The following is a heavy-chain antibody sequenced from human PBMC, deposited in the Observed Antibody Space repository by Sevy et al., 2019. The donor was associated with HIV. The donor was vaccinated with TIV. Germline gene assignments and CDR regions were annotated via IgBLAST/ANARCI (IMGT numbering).Heavy chain of an antibody. D-gene: IGHD6-6*01. V-gene: IGHV3-9*01. Sequence: GGSLRLSCRVSGFRFGSFAMHWVRQVPGKGLQWVSGVDWNNNDVGYADSVRGRFTMSRDNAKNSLYLDMLRLRIEDTAVYYCTKASGTGWNQRSSFLETRGPGTLVTVSS. CDR1: GFRFGSFA. CDR3: TKASGTGWNQRSSFLET. J-gene: IGHJ4*02. CDR2: VDWNNNDV.